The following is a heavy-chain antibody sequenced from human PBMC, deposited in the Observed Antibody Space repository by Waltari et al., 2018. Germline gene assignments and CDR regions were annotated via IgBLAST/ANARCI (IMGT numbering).Heavy chain of an antibody. V-gene: IGHV3-15*01. J-gene: IGHJ4*02. D-gene: IGHD3-22*01. CDR3: TTDYPPYDRRGY. CDR1: GFTFTDAW. Sequence: EVHLVESGGGLVEPGWSLRLACAASGFTFTDAWMRWVRQAPGKGLECVGRIKSKADGGTTDYVAPVKGRFSISRDDSENTLYLQMNSLKTEDTAVYYCTTDYPPYDRRGYWGQGTLVTVSS. CDR2: IKSKADGGTT.